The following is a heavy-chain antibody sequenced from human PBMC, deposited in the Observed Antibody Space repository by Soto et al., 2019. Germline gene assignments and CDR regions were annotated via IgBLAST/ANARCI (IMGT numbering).Heavy chain of an antibody. Sequence: PSETLSLTCTVSGGSISSYYWSWIRQPPGKGLEWIGYIFYSGSTNYNPSLKSRVTISVDTSKNQFSLKLSSVTAADTAVYYCARHGSIAVSGRLNWFDPWGQGDLVTVSS. CDR1: GGSISSYY. CDR2: IFYSGST. D-gene: IGHD6-19*01. CDR3: ARHGSIAVSGRLNWFDP. V-gene: IGHV4-59*08. J-gene: IGHJ5*02.